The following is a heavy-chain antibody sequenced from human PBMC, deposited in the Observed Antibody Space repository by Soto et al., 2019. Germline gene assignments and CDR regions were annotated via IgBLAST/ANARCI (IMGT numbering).Heavy chain of an antibody. CDR2: IYYSGST. D-gene: IGHD5-12*01. CDR3: ARMGLRENWFDP. J-gene: IGHJ5*02. V-gene: IGHV4-30-4*01. CDR1: GGSISSGDYY. Sequence: SETLSLTCTVSGGSISSGDYYWSWIRQPPGKGLEWIGYIYYSGSTYYNPSLKSRATISVDTSKNQFSLKLSSVTAADTAVYYCARMGLRENWFDPWGQGTLVTVSS.